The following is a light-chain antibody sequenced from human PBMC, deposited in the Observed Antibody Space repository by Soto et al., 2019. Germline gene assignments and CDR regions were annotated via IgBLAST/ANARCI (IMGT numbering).Light chain of an antibody. CDR3: QQSNNWPKT. Sequence: EIVMTQSPATLSVSPGETATLSCRASQSVNSNLAWYQQKPGQVPRLLISDASTRAAGLPARFSGSGSGTEFTLTISSLQSEDLAVYFRQQSNNWPKTFGQGTKV. V-gene: IGKV3-15*01. CDR1: QSVNSN. CDR2: DAS. J-gene: IGKJ1*01.